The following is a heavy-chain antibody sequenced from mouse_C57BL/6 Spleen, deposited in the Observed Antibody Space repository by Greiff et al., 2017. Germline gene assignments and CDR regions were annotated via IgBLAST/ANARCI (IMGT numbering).Heavy chain of an antibody. D-gene: IGHD2-1*01. CDR1: GFNIKDTY. V-gene: IGHV14-3*02. CDR3: APIYYGNYGGAMDY. Sequence: VQLQQSGAELVKPGASVKLSCTASGFNIKDTYMHWVKQRPEQGLEWIGRIDPANGNTKYDPKFQGKATITADTSSNTAYLQLSSLTSEDTAVYYCAPIYYGNYGGAMDYWGQGTSVTVSS. CDR2: IDPANGNT. J-gene: IGHJ4*01.